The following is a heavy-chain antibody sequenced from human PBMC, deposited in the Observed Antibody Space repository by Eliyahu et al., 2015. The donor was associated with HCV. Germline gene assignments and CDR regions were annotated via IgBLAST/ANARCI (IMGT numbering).Heavy chain of an antibody. CDR2: IIPILGIA. CDR1: GGTFSSYA. D-gene: IGHD2-15*01. J-gene: IGHJ4*02. V-gene: IGHV1-69*04. Sequence: EVKKPGSSVKVSCKASGGTFSSYAISWVRQAPGQGLEWMGRIIPILGIANYAQKFQGRVTITADKSTSTAYMELSSLRSEDTAVYYCARVTGYCSGGSCYFDYWGQGTLVTVSS. CDR3: ARVTGYCSGGSCYFDY.